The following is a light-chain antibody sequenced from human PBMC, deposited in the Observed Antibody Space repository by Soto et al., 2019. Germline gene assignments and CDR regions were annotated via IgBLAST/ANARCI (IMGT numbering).Light chain of an antibody. CDR3: QQAYSYSGT. V-gene: IGKV1D-12*01. J-gene: IGKJ1*01. CDR1: QDIAAH. CDR2: AAS. Sequence: DIEVTQSPSSVSSSLGDSVTITCRASQDIAAHLAWYQHKPGRAPELLIHAASSLQSGVPSRVRGSGSGTDFTLTINSLQPEDFATYYCQQAYSYSGTFGQGTKVDI.